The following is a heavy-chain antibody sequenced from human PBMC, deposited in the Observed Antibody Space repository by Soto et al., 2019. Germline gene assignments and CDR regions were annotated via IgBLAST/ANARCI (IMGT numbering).Heavy chain of an antibody. V-gene: IGHV1-69*02. CDR3: ARATVAGTDLGDY. CDR2: IIPILGIA. CDR1: GGTFSSYT. Sequence: QVQLVQSGAEVKKPGSSVKVSCKASGGTFSSYTISWVRQAPGQGLEWMGRIIPILGIATYAQKFQGRVTSPADKSTSTAYMELSSLRSEDTAVYYCARATVAGTDLGDYWGQGTLVTVSS. J-gene: IGHJ4*02. D-gene: IGHD6-19*01.